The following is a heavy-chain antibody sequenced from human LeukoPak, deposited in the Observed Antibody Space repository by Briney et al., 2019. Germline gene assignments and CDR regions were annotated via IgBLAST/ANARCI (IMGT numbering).Heavy chain of an antibody. D-gene: IGHD3-10*01. J-gene: IGHJ4*02. Sequence: PGGSLRLSCAVSGFTFSDHHMDWVRQAPGKGLEWLSDISSSSTDTNYADSVKGRFTISRDNAKNSLFLQLNSLRAEDTAVYYCARKTYYYDSGSYSKSYYFDYWGQGTLVTVSS. CDR3: ARKTYYYDSGSYSKSYYFDY. CDR2: ISSSSTDT. V-gene: IGHV3-11*06. CDR1: GFTFSDHH.